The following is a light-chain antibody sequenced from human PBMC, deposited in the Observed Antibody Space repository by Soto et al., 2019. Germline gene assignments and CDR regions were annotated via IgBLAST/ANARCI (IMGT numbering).Light chain of an antibody. CDR2: DAS. V-gene: IGKV1-5*01. J-gene: IGKJ2*01. Sequence: DIQMTQSPSTVSASVGDGVTITCRASQTIDTWLAWYQQKPGKAPKLLMYDASTLESGVPSGFSGSGSGTEFTLTISSLQPDDFATYYCQQYNSYPYTFGQGTKLEIK. CDR1: QTIDTW. CDR3: QQYNSYPYT.